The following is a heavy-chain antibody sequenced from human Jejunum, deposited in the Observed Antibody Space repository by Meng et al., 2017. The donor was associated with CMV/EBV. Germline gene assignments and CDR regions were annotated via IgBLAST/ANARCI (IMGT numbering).Heavy chain of an antibody. CDR3: AKDGDESSGYYYFDY. CDR1: GLRLPNSG. J-gene: IGHJ4*02. CDR2: IHYGRSFQ. D-gene: IGHD3-22*01. V-gene: IGHV3-30*02. Sequence: GLRLPNSGMHWVRQARGKGLEWVAFIHYGRSFQYYADSVKGRFILSRDNSRNTVFLQMNSLRPEDTAVYYCAKDGDESSGYYYFDYWGQGTLVTVSS.